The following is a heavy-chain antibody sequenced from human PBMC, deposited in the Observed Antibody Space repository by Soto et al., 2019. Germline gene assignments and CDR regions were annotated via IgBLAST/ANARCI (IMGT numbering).Heavy chain of an antibody. CDR2: IIPIFGTA. CDR1: GGTFSSYA. Sequence: QVQLVQSGAEVKKPGSSVKVSCKASGGTFSSYAISWVRQAPGQGLEWMGGIIPIFGTANYAQKFQGRVPITAYDSTSTAYMELSRLRSEATAVYSCARGVTVYSSLPHYYYRMHVWGQGTPVTVSS. D-gene: IGHD3-9*01. CDR3: ARGVTVYSSLPHYYYRMHV. V-gene: IGHV1-69*12. J-gene: IGHJ6*02.